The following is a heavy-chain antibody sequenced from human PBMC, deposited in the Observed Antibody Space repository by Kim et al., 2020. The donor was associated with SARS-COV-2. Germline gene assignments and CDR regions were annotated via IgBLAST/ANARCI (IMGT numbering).Heavy chain of an antibody. CDR3: ARGAYGDVSFDY. D-gene: IGHD4-17*01. Sequence: ASVKVSCKAYGYMFTSYGFSWVRQAPGQGLEWLGWISARDGNTKYGQKVQGRVIMTTDTSTNTAYMELWSLRSDDTAMYYCARGAYGDVSFDYWGQGTLV. CDR1: GYMFTSYG. V-gene: IGHV1-18*04. CDR2: ISARDGNT. J-gene: IGHJ4*02.